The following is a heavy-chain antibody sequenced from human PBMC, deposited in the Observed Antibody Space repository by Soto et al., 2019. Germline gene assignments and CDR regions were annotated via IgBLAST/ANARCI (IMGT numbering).Heavy chain of an antibody. V-gene: IGHV4-34*01. J-gene: IGHJ4*02. Sequence: VQLQQWSAGLLKPSETLSLTCAVNGGSFTGYYWSWVRQPPGKGLEWIGEIKDGGSTNYSPSLRSRVTISADTSKKQFSLKVTSVTAADTAVYYCARGQEGVVATHWDQGTLVTVSS. CDR1: GGSFTGYY. D-gene: IGHD2-15*01. CDR2: IKDGGST. CDR3: ARGQEGVVATH.